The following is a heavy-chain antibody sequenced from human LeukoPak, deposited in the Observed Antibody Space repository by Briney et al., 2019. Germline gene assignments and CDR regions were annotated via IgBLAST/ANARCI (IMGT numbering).Heavy chain of an antibody. D-gene: IGHD4-11*01. CDR1: GFTFSDYY. CDR2: ISSSGSTI. CDR3: ARVLGDYRVPEPPSTTNRPINWFDP. J-gene: IGHJ5*02. V-gene: IGHV3-11*01. Sequence: PGGSLRLSCAASGFTFSDYYMSWIRQAPGKGLEWASYISSSGSTIYYADSVKGRFTISRDNAKNSLYLQMDSLRAEDTAVYYCARVLGDYRVPEPPSTTNRPINWFDPWGQGTLVTVSS.